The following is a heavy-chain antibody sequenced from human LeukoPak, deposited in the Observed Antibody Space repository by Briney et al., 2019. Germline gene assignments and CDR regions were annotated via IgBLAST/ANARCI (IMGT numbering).Heavy chain of an antibody. V-gene: IGHV3-53*01. CDR3: ARGGYPYYFDY. D-gene: IGHD5-12*01. J-gene: IGHJ4*02. CDR2: IYSGGST. CDR1: AFTVSRNY. Sequence: GGSLRLSCAASAFTVSRNYMSWVRQAPGKGLEWVSVIYSGGSTYYADSVKGRFIVSRDNSKNTVYLQMNSLTADDTAVYYCARGGYPYYFDYWGQGTLVTVSS.